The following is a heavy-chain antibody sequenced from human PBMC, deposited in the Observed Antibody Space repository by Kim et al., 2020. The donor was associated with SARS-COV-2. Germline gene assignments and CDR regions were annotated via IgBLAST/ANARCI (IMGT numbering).Heavy chain of an antibody. J-gene: IGHJ4*02. CDR3: ARWTAAAGKTFDY. V-gene: IGHV1-46*01. Sequence: TRRFPGRVTMTRYTSTNTVFMDLSNLRSDDTAVYYCARWTAAAGKTFDYWGQGTLVTVSS. D-gene: IGHD6-13*01.